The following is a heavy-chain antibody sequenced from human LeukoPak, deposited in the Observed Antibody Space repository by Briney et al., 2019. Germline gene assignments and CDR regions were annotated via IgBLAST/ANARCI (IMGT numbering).Heavy chain of an antibody. CDR1: GGTFSSYA. V-gene: IGHV1-69*13. CDR3: ARDLPYSSGTRY. Sequence: SVKVSCKASGGTFSSYAISWVRQAPGQGLEWMGGIIPIFGTANYAQKFQGRVTITADESTSTAYMELSSLRSEDTAVYYCARDLPYSSGTRYWGQGTLVTVSS. J-gene: IGHJ4*02. D-gene: IGHD6-25*01. CDR2: IIPIFGTA.